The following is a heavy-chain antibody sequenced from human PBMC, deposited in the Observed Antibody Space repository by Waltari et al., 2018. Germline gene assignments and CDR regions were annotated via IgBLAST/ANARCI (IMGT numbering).Heavy chain of an antibody. CDR1: GDSLSSRNYF. D-gene: IGHD2-8*01. CDR2: FYYPGNT. CDR3: ASGGGYTNGWDY. Sequence: QPLLQESGPGLVKPSETLSLTCSVSGDSLSSRNYFWGWIRQPPGKGLQWIGSFYYPGNTYYNPSLKSRLTISLDTSKNQFSLKLTSVTAADTAVYFCASGGGYTNGWDYWGQGTPVTVSS. J-gene: IGHJ4*02. V-gene: IGHV4-39*07.